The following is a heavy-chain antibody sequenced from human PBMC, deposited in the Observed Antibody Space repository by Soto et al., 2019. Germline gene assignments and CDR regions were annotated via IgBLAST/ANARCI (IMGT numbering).Heavy chain of an antibody. V-gene: IGHV4-31*03. CDR2: IYSIGST. Sequence: SETLSLTCTVSGGSISSAGFYWSWIRQRPGKGLEWLGFIYSIGSTYYHPSLKSRLAISIDRSKNQLSLKLSSVTVADTAVYYCAGDYGGPADYSYGMDVWGQGTTVTVSS. J-gene: IGHJ6*02. CDR1: GGSISSAGFY. CDR3: AGDYGGPADYSYGMDV. D-gene: IGHD3-10*01.